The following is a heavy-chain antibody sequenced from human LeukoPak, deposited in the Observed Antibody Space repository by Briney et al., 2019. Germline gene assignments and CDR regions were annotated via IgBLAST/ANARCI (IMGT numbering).Heavy chain of an antibody. D-gene: IGHD1-26*01. V-gene: IGHV3-73*01. CDR3: TSLEKHHSGSDGYYYYYYMDV. Sequence: GGSLRLSCAASGFTFSGSAMHWVRQASGKGLEWVGRIRSKANSYATAYAASVKGRFTISRDDSKNTAYLQMNSLKTEDTAVYYCTSLEKHHSGSDGYYYYYYMDVWGKGTTVTVSS. CDR2: IRSKANSYAT. CDR1: GFTFSGSA. J-gene: IGHJ6*03.